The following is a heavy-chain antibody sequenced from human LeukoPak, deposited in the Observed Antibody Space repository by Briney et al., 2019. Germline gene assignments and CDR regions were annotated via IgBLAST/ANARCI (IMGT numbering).Heavy chain of an antibody. CDR1: GGSFSGYY. CDR2: INHSGST. V-gene: IGHV4-34*01. D-gene: IGHD3-10*01. Sequence: SETLSLTCAVYGGSFSGYYWSWIRQPPGKGLEWIGEINHSGSTNYNPSLKSRVTTSIDTSKNQFSLKLSSVTAADTAVYYCARGRFGAHWYFDLWGRGTLVTVSS. CDR3: ARGRFGAHWYFDL. J-gene: IGHJ2*01.